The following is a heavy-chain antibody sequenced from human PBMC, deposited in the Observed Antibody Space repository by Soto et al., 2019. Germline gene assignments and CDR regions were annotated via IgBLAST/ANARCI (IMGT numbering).Heavy chain of an antibody. J-gene: IGHJ4*02. V-gene: IGHV3-53*01. CDR1: GFSVSTNY. CDR2: VYSGGRT. CDR3: ARCSGNFYFDL. Sequence: GSLRLSCAASGFSVSTNYLNWVRQAPGKWLEWVSVVYSGGRTFYADSVKGRFTISRDNSKNTLFLQMNSLRAEDTAVYYCARCSGNFYFDLWGQGTLVTVSS. D-gene: IGHD1-26*01.